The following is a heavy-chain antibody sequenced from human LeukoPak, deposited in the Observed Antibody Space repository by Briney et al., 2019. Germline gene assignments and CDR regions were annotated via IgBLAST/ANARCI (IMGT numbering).Heavy chain of an antibody. CDR3: AKDRQGSSPYYGMDV. D-gene: IGHD6-13*01. CDR2: ISGSGGST. CDR1: GFTFSSYA. J-gene: IGHJ6*02. V-gene: IGHV3-23*01. Sequence: GGSLRLSCAASGFTFSSYATSWVRQAPGKGLEWVSAISGSGGSTYYADSVKGRFTISRDNSKNTLYLQMNSLRAEDTAVYYCAKDRQGSSPYYGMDVWGQGTTVTVSS.